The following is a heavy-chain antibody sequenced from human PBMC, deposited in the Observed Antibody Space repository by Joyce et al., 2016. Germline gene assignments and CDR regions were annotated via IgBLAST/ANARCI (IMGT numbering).Heavy chain of an antibody. CDR3: AHRPNSGYDPSAFDF. D-gene: IGHD5-12*01. Sequence: QITLKESGPTLVKPTQTLTLTCAFSGFSLSTRGVGVGWIRQPPGKALEWLALIYWDDDKRYSPSRKSRLTITKDTSRNQVVLTMTNMDPVDTATYYCAHRPNSGYDPSAFDFWGQGTLVTVSS. CDR1: GFSLSTRGVG. J-gene: IGHJ4*02. V-gene: IGHV2-5*02. CDR2: IYWDDDK.